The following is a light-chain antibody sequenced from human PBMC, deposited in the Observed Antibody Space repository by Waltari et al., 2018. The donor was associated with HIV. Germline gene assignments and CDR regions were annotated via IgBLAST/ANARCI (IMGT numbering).Light chain of an antibody. J-gene: IGKJ2*03. V-gene: IGKV3-11*01. CDR3: QQRRNWLRS. CDR1: QSVDNS. Sequence: EIVLTQSPVTLSLSPGERVTLSCRASQSVDNSVAWYQQKPGQAPRLLIYDATNRAAGVPPRFGGSGSGTDFTLSISSLEPEDFAVYYCQQRRNWLRSFGQGTKVEIK. CDR2: DAT.